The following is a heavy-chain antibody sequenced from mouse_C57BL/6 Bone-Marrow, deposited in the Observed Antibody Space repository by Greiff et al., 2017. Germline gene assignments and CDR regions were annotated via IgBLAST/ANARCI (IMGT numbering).Heavy chain of an antibody. CDR1: GYTFTNYW. V-gene: IGHV1-63*01. D-gene: IGHD3-1*01. CDR3: ARSGATTEFDY. Sequence: QVQLQQSGAELVRPGTSVKMSCKASGYTFTNYWIGWAKQRPGHGLEWIGDIYPGGGYTNYNEKFKGKATLTADKPSSTAYMQFSSLTSEDSAIYYCARSGATTEFDYWGQGTTRTVSS. J-gene: IGHJ2*01. CDR2: IYPGGGYT.